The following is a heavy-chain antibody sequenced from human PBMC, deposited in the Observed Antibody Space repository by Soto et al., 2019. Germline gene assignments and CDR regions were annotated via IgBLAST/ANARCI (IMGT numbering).Heavy chain of an antibody. Sequence: GGSLRLSCAASGFTFDKYYMTWVRQAPGKGPEWVANIKPDGSEQYYVDSVKGRFTISRDNANNSLYLQMNSLRAEDTAVYFCARGNWNYYYGFDVWGQGTTVTVSS. CDR2: IKPDGSEQ. CDR1: GFTFDKYY. J-gene: IGHJ6*02. V-gene: IGHV3-7*01. D-gene: IGHD1-20*01. CDR3: ARGNWNYYYGFDV.